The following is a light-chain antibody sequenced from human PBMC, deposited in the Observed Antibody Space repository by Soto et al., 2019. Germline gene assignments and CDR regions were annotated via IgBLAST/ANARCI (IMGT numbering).Light chain of an antibody. CDR1: QGIGDA. CDR3: LLHNEFWLT. CDR2: AAS. Sequence: DLQMSQSPSSLSAYVGDRVTITCRASQGIGDALGWYQQKPGKAPKRLIYAASTLQSGVPSRFSGSGSGTEFTLTISSLQPDDFATFYCLLHNEFWLTFGQGTKLDIK. V-gene: IGKV1-17*01. J-gene: IGKJ2*01.